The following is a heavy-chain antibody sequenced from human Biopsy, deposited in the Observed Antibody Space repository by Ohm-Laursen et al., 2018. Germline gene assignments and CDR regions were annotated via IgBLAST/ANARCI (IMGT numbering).Heavy chain of an antibody. D-gene: IGHD3-22*01. CDR3: ARDRGYYADRTVPGYFDL. Sequence: ETLSLTCTVSGDSISSYYWSWIRQPPGKGLQWIGYVYYTGSTDYNPSLQSRVTISVDTSKNHFSLRLRSVPPADTAIYYCARDRGYYADRTVPGYFDLWGRGTLVTASS. CDR1: GDSISSYY. J-gene: IGHJ2*01. CDR2: VYYTGST. V-gene: IGHV4-59*01.